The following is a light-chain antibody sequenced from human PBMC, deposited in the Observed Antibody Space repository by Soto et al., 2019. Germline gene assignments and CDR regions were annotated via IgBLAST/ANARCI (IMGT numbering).Light chain of an antibody. Sequence: EIVMTQSPATLSVSPGERATLSCRASQTVGTKLAWYQQKPGQAPRLLIYGASTRATGIPARFSGSGSGTEFTLTITSPQYGDSALYYCQQYDNWPGTFGQGTKVEIK. CDR2: GAS. CDR3: QQYDNWPGT. V-gene: IGKV3-15*01. CDR1: QTVGTK. J-gene: IGKJ1*01.